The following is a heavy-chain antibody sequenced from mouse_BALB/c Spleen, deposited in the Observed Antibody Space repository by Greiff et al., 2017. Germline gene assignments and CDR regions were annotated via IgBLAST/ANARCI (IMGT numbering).Heavy chain of an antibody. Sequence: VHLVESGAELARPGASVKLSCKASGYTFTSYWMQWVKQRPGQGLEWIGAIYPGDGDTRYTQKFKGKATLTADKSSSTAYMQLSSLASEDSAVYYCASRDYWGQGTTLTVSS. CDR1: GYTFTSYW. CDR2: IYPGDGDT. CDR3: ASRDY. V-gene: IGHV1-87*01. J-gene: IGHJ2*01.